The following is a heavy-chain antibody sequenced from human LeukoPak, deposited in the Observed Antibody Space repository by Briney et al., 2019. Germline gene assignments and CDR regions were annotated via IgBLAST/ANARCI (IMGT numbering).Heavy chain of an antibody. D-gene: IGHD3-22*01. V-gene: IGHV1-69*04. CDR2: IVPILGIA. J-gene: IGHJ4*02. CDR3: ARGGTYYYDSSGHGDY. CDR1: GGTFSSYA. Sequence: SVKVSCKASGGTFSSYAISWVRQAPGQGLERMGRIVPILGIANYAQKFQGRVTITADKSTSTAYMELSSLRSEDTAVYYCARGGTYYYDSSGHGDYWGQGTLVTVSS.